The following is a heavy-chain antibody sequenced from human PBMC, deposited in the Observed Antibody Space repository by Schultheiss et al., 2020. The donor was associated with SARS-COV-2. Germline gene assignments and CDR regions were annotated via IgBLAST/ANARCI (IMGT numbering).Heavy chain of an antibody. D-gene: IGHD2-8*01. Sequence: GGSLRLSCAASGFTFSSYGMHWVRQAPGKGLEWVSSISSSSSYIYYADSVKGRFTISRDNAKNSLYLQMNSLRAEDTAVYYCARDEGLMVYASSYYYGMDVWGQGTTVTVSS. V-gene: IGHV3-21*01. CDR1: GFTFSSYG. CDR3: ARDEGLMVYASSYYYGMDV. J-gene: IGHJ6*02. CDR2: ISSSSSYI.